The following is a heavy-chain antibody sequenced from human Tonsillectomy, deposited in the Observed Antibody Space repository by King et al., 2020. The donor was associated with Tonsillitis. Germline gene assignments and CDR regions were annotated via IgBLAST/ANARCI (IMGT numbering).Heavy chain of an antibody. D-gene: IGHD6-13*01. CDR3: ARSGYSSSWSLYYYYYYMDV. V-gene: IGHV4-59*01. CDR2: IYYSGST. J-gene: IGHJ6*03. Sequence: QLQESGPGLVKPSETLSLTCTVSGGSISSYYWSWIRQPPGKGLEWIGYIYYSGSTNYNPSLKSRVTISVDTSKNQFSLKLSSVTAADTAVYYCARSGYSSSWSLYYYYYYMDVWGKGTTVTVSS. CDR1: GGSISSYY.